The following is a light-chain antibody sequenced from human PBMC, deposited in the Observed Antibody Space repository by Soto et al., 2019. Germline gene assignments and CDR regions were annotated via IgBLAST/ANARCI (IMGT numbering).Light chain of an antibody. CDR2: GNS. V-gene: IGLV1-40*01. J-gene: IGLJ1*01. CDR3: QSYDSSLSGYV. Sequence: QSVLTQPPSVSGAPGQRVTIPCTGSSSNIGAGYDVHWYQQLPGTAPKLLIYGNSNRPSGVPDRFSGSKSGTSASLAITGLQAEDVADYYCQSYDSSLSGYVFGTGTNVTVL. CDR1: SSNIGAGYD.